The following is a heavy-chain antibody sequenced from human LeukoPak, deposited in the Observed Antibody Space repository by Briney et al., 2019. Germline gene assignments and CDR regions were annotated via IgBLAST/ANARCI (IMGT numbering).Heavy chain of an antibody. CDR1: GGSFSGYY. J-gene: IGHJ4*02. D-gene: IGHD3-22*01. CDR2: INHSGST. CDR3: ARVTGYMIEDYFDY. Sequence: SETLSLTCAVYGGSFSGYYWSWIRQPPGKGLEWIGEINHSGSTNYNPSLKSRVTISVDTSKNQFSLRLSSVTAADTAVYYCARVTGYMIEDYFDYWGQGTLVTVSS. V-gene: IGHV4-34*01.